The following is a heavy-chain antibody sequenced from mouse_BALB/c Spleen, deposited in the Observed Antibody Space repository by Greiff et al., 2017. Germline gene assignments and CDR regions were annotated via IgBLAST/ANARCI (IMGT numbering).Heavy chain of an antibody. Sequence: VQLQQSGPELVRPGVSVKISCKGSGYTFTDYAMHWVKQSHAKSLEWIGVISTYYGNTNYNQKFKGKATMTVDKSSSTAYMELARLTSEDSAIYYCARQRVWSNYYAMVYWGQGTSVTVSS. D-gene: IGHD2-10*02. CDR3: ARQRVWSNYYAMVY. V-gene: IGHV1-67*01. CDR1: GYTFTDYA. CDR2: ISTYYGNT. J-gene: IGHJ4*01.